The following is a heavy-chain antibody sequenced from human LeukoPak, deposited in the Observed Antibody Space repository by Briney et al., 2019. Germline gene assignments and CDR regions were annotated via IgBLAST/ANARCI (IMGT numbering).Heavy chain of an antibody. CDR2: ISYDGSNK. D-gene: IGHD3-3*01. J-gene: IGHJ3*02. CDR1: GFTFSSYG. CDR3: AKDVSGYPPDAFDI. V-gene: IGHV3-30*18. Sequence: PGVSLRLSCAASGFTFSSYGMHWVRQAPGKGLEWVAVISYDGSNKYYADSVKGRFTISRDNSKNTLYLQMNSLRAEDTAVYYCAKDVSGYPPDAFDIWGQGTMVTVSS.